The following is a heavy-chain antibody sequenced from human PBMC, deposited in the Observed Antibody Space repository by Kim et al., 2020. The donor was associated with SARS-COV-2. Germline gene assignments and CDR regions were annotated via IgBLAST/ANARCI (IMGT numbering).Heavy chain of an antibody. CDR2: ISGSGGST. CDR3: AKDHVLRYFDWLLSPFDY. Sequence: GGSLRLSCAASGFTFSSYAMSWVRQAPGKGLEWVSAISGSGGSTYYADSVKGRFTISRDNSKNTLYLQMNSLRAEDTAVYYCAKDHVLRYFDWLLSPFDYWGQGTLVTVSS. V-gene: IGHV3-23*01. J-gene: IGHJ4*02. CDR1: GFTFSSYA. D-gene: IGHD3-9*01.